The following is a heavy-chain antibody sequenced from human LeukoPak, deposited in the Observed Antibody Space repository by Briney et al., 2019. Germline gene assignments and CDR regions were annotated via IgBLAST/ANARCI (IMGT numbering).Heavy chain of an antibody. J-gene: IGHJ2*01. CDR2: IGTAGDT. CDR1: GFTFSSYD. V-gene: IGHV3-13*04. CDR3: ARDEASWYFDL. Sequence: GGSLRLSCAASGFTFSSYDMHWVRQATGKGLEWVSAIGTAGDTYYPGSVKGRFTISRENAKNSLYLQMNSLRAGDTAIYYCARDEASWYFDLWGRGTLVTVSS.